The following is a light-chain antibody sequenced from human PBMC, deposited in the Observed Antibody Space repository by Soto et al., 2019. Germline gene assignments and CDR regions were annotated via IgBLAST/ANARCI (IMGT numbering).Light chain of an antibody. CDR3: QQYGTATPST. CDR1: QSVSSSY. V-gene: IGKV3-20*01. J-gene: IGKJ1*01. Sequence: EIVLTQSPGTLSFSPGERATLSCRASQSVSSSYLAWYQQKPGQAPRLLIYGASSRATGIPDRFSGSGSGTDFTLNISRLEPEDFAVYYCQQYGTATPSTFGQGTKVDIK. CDR2: GAS.